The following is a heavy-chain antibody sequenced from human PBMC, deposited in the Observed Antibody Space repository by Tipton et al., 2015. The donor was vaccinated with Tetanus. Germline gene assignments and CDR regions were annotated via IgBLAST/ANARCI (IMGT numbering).Heavy chain of an antibody. CDR2: INTGSTYI. CDR1: GFTFSSYT. Sequence: SLRLSCVASGFTFSSYTMHWVRQAPGKGLEWVSVINTGSTYIYYADSVKGRFTISRDNAKNSLFLQMNSLTADDAAVYYCAREASSNWGLPESWGQGTLFTVPS. D-gene: IGHD7-27*01. CDR3: AREASSNWGLPES. J-gene: IGHJ5*02. V-gene: IGHV3-21*01.